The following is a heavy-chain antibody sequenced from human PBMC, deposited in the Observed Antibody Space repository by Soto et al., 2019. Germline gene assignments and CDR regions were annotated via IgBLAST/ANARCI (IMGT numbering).Heavy chain of an antibody. V-gene: IGHV3-30*18. CDR2: ISYDGSNK. CDR1: GFTFSSYG. CDR3: AKDLSGSLGY. D-gene: IGHD1-26*01. J-gene: IGHJ4*02. Sequence: QVQLVESGGGVVQPGRSLRLSCAASGFTFSSYGMHWVRQAPGKGLEWVAVISYDGSNKYYADSVKGRFTISRDNSKNTLYLQMNSLRAEDTAVYYCAKDLSGSLGYWGQGTLVTVSS.